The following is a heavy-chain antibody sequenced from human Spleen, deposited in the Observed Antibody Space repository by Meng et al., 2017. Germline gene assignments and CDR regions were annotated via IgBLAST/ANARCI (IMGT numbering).Heavy chain of an antibody. CDR2: ISPSSDT. Sequence: QVQLVQSGAEVKKPGASVRVSCKTSGYTFTTFGISWVRQAPGQGLEWMGWISPSSDTNYAQNLQGRVTMTIDTSTSTAYMELRSLRSDDTAVYYCAKWLKHTRTNSNDYWGQGTLVTVSS. D-gene: IGHD5-24*01. J-gene: IGHJ4*02. V-gene: IGHV1-18*01. CDR1: GYTFTTFG. CDR3: AKWLKHTRTNSNDY.